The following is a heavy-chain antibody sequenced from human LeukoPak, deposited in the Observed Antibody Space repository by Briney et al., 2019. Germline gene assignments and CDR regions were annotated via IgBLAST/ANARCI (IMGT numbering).Heavy chain of an antibody. V-gene: IGHV3-23*01. Sequence: GGSLRLSCAASGFTFSSYGMSWVRQVPGKGLEWVSGISGLGDNTYYVDSVKGRFTISRDNAKNTQYLQIDSLRVEDTAVYYCARSLRSPRYCIDDTCYFDYWGQGTLVTVSS. CDR2: ISGLGDNT. CDR3: ARSLRSPRYCIDDTCYFDY. CDR1: GFTFSSYG. D-gene: IGHD2-15*01. J-gene: IGHJ4*02.